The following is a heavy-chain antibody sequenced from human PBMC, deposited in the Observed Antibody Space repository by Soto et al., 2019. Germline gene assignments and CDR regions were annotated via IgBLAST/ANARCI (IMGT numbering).Heavy chain of an antibody. J-gene: IGHJ6*02. D-gene: IGHD6-19*01. CDR2: INPNSGAT. Sequence: QVQLVQSGAEVKKPGASVKVSCKASGYTLTGYYLRWVRQAPGQGPEWMGWINPNSGATNYAQKFQGRVTMTRDTSISTAYMELSRLRSDDTAVYYCARGRSGWGMDVWGQGTTVSVSS. CDR1: GYTLTGYY. CDR3: ARGRSGWGMDV. V-gene: IGHV1-2*02.